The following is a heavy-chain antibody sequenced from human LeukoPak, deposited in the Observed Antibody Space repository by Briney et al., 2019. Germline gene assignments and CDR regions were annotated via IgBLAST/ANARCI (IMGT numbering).Heavy chain of an antibody. CDR1: GFTFSSYA. CDR2: IRAGGGST. V-gene: IGHV3-23*01. Sequence: GGSRRLSCAASGFTFSSYAMSWVRQAPGKGLEWVSGIRAGGGSTYYADSVKGRFTISRDNSKNTLYLQLNSLTAEDTAVYYCAKYGDTRIITGAGHFDFWGQGTLVTVSS. J-gene: IGHJ4*02. D-gene: IGHD4-17*01. CDR3: AKYGDTRIITGAGHFDF.